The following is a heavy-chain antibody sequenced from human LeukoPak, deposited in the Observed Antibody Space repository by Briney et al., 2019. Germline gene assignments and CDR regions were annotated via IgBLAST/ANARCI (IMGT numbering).Heavy chain of an antibody. CDR1: GGSISSGTYH. CDR3: ARDRDRYGGIDY. D-gene: IGHD2-21*01. J-gene: IGHJ4*02. CDR2: ISHGGTT. Sequence: PSETLSLTCTVSGGSISSGTYHWSWIRQYAGKGLEWIGHISHGGTTYYNPSLRSQVTISMDTSRNRFSLKLDSVTAADAALYYCARDRDRYGGIDYWGQGTLVTVSS. V-gene: IGHV4-31*01.